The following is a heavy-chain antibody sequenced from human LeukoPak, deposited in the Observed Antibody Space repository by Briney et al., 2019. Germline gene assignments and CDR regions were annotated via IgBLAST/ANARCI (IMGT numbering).Heavy chain of an antibody. Sequence: GGSLRLSCAASGFTVSNNYMNWVRQAPGKGLEWVSVIYSAGRTYYADSVRGRFTSSRDNSKNTLFLQMNSQRVEDTAVYYCAREEQGRFDYWGQGTLVTVSS. D-gene: IGHD1/OR15-1a*01. V-gene: IGHV3-66*01. CDR2: IYSAGRT. CDR3: AREEQGRFDY. J-gene: IGHJ4*02. CDR1: GFTVSNNY.